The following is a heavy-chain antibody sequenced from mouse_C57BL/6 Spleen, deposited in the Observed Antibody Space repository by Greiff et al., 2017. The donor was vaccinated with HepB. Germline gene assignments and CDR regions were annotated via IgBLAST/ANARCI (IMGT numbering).Heavy chain of an antibody. V-gene: IGHV5-4*01. CDR1: GFTFSSYA. CDR3: ARDRGRSNWYFDV. CDR2: ISDGGSYT. Sequence: EVQLVESGGGLVKPGGSLKLSCAASGFTFSSYAMSWVRQTPEKRLEWVATISDGGSYTYYPDNVKGRCTISRDNAKNNRYLQMSHLKSEDTAMYYCARDRGRSNWYFDVWGTGTTVTVSS. J-gene: IGHJ1*03. D-gene: IGHD3-3*01.